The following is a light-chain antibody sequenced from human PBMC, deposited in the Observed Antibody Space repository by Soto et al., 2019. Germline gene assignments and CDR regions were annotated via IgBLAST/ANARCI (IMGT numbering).Light chain of an antibody. V-gene: IGKV1-5*03. CDR3: QRYNSYSEA. J-gene: IGKJ1*01. CDR1: QTISSW. CDR2: KAS. Sequence: IQMTQSPSTLSGSVGDRVTITCRASQTISSWLAWYQQKPGKAPKLLIYKASTLKSGVPSRFSGSGSGTEFTLTISSLQPDDFATYYCQRYNSYSEAFGQGTKVDIK.